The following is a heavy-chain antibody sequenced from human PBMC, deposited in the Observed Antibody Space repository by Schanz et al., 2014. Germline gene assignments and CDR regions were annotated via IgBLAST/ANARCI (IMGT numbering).Heavy chain of an antibody. V-gene: IGHV3-48*01. J-gene: IGHJ4*02. CDR3: AKDRSWDYDSSGYFDY. Sequence: EVQLVESGGGLIQPGGSLRLSCAASGFGFSSYSMNWVRQAPGKGLEWVSYISGSSRTIYYADSMKGRFTVSRDNAENALYLQMNSLRAEDTAVYYCAKDRSWDYDSSGYFDYWGRGTLVTVSS. D-gene: IGHD3-22*01. CDR2: ISGSSRTI. CDR1: GFGFSSYS.